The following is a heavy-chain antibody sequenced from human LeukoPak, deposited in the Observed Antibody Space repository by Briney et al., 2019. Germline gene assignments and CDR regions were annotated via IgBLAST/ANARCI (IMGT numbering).Heavy chain of an antibody. J-gene: IGHJ4*02. CDR3: AKVFSTATTGREGFYFDY. V-gene: IGHV3-23*01. Sequence: GGSLRLSCAASGFTFSSYAMSWVRQAPGKGLEWVSAISVSGGSTYSADSVKGRFTISRDNSKNTLFLQMNSLRAEDTAVYYCAKVFSTATTGREGFYFDYWGQRTLVTVSS. D-gene: IGHD4-11*01. CDR1: GFTFSSYA. CDR2: ISVSGGST.